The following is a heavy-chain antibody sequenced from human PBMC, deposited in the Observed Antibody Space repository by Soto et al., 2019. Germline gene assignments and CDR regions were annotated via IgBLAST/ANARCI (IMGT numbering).Heavy chain of an antibody. V-gene: IGHV1-69*13. D-gene: IGHD3-3*01. CDR1: GGTFSSYA. CDR2: IIPIFGTA. CDR3: ARGSPKIYDFWSGYYFWFDP. Sequence: GASVKVSCKASGGTFSSYAISWVRQAPGQGLEWMGGIIPIFGTANYAQKFQGRVTITADESTSTAYMELSSLRSEDTAVYYCARGSPKIYDFWSGYYFWFDPWGQGTLVTVSS. J-gene: IGHJ5*02.